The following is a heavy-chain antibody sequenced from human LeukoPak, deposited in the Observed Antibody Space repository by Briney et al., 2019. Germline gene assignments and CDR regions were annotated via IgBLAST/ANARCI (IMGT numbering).Heavy chain of an antibody. J-gene: IGHJ6*03. D-gene: IGHD4-17*01. CDR3: ARSDGDYLGGYYYYYYMDV. Sequence: QPGGSLRLSCAASGFTFSSYWMSWVRQAPGKGLEWVANIKQDGSEKYYVDPVKGRFTISRDNAKNSLYLQMNSLRAEDTAVYYCARSDGDYLGGYYYYYYMDVWGKGTTVTVSS. CDR1: GFTFSSYW. V-gene: IGHV3-7*01. CDR2: IKQDGSEK.